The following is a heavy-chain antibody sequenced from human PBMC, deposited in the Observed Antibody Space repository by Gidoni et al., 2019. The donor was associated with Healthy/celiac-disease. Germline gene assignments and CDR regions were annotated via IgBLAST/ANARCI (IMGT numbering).Heavy chain of an antibody. D-gene: IGHD3-9*01. CDR1: GFTFSSYA. CDR3: AKAGHYYDILTGYYNLAYFDY. CDR2: ISGSGGST. J-gene: IGHJ4*02. V-gene: IGHV3-23*01. Sequence: EVQLLESGGGLVQPGGSLRLSCAASGFTFSSYAISWVRQAPGKGLEWVSAISGSGGSTYDADSVKGRFTISRDNSKNTLYLQMNSLRAEDTAVYYCAKAGHYYDILTGYYNLAYFDYWGQGTLVTVSS.